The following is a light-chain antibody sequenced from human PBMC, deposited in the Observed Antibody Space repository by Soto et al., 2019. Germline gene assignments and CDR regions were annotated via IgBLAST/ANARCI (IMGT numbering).Light chain of an antibody. CDR2: GAI. V-gene: IGKV3-15*01. J-gene: IGKJ1*01. CDR1: QSISSI. CDR3: QQYYNWPRT. Sequence: ELVMTQSPATLSVAPGERATLSCRASQSISSILACYQHKPAQAPTRLIYGAITRAAGSPARCSSSGAGTKFTLTISSLQSEDFAVFYCQQYYNWPRTFGQGTKVDIK.